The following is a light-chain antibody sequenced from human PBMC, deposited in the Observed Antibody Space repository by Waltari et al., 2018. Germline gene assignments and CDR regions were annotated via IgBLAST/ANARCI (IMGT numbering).Light chain of an antibody. CDR1: SSDIGSYNY. CDR3: SAYMDTTALEL. J-gene: IGLJ2*01. Sequence: QSALTQPASVSGSPGQSITISCTGTSSDIGSYNYVSWYQQHPGKAPKLIIFDVTNRPSGVPNRFSASKSGNTASLIISWLQGEDEADYYCSAYMDTTALELFGGGTSLTVL. CDR2: DVT. V-gene: IGLV2-14*03.